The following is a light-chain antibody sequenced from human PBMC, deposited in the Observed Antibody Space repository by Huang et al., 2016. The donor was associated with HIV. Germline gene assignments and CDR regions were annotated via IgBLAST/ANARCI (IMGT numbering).Light chain of an antibody. CDR2: AAF. J-gene: IGKJ1*01. Sequence: IQLTQSPSSLSASVGDRVTITCRASQGISSYLAWYQEKPGKAPKLLIYAAFTLKSGFPTRFSGSGSGTDFTLTSSSLQSEDFATYYCQQLNSYPRTFGQGTKVEIK. CDR1: QGISSY. CDR3: QQLNSYPRT. V-gene: IGKV1-9*01.